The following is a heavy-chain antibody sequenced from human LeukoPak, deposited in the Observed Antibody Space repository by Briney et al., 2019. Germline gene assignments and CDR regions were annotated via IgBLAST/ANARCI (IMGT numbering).Heavy chain of an antibody. CDR1: GHTFTGYY. CDR3: ARGGYSSGWYECFDY. Sequence: GASVKVSCKASGHTFTGYYMHWVRQAPGQGLEWMGWINPNSGGTNYAQKFQGRVTMTRDTSISTAYMELSRLRSDDTAVYYCARGGYSSGWYECFDYWGLGTLVTVSS. J-gene: IGHJ4*02. D-gene: IGHD6-19*01. V-gene: IGHV1-2*02. CDR2: INPNSGGT.